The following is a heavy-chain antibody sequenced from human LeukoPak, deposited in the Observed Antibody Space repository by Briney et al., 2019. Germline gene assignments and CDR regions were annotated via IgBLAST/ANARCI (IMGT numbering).Heavy chain of an antibody. V-gene: IGHV1-2*02. J-gene: IGHJ4*02. CDR3: ARDLVAPAATLDY. CDR1: GYTFTGYY. Sequence: GASVKVSCKASGYTFTGYYMHWVRQAPGQGLEWMGWINPNSGGTNYAQKFQGRVTMTRDTSISTAYMELSRLRSDDTAVYYCARDLVAPAATLDYWGQGTLVTVSS. D-gene: IGHD2-2*01. CDR2: INPNSGGT.